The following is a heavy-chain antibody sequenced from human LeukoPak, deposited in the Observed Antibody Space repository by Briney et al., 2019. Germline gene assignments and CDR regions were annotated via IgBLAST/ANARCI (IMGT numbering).Heavy chain of an antibody. CDR3: AASGSRWMNYFDY. J-gene: IGHJ4*02. CDR1: GFTVSSNY. Sequence: GGSLRLSCEASGFTVSSNYMSWVRQAPGKGLEWVSVIYSGGSTYYADSVKGRFTISRDNSKNTLYLQMNSLRAEDTAVYYCAASGSRWMNYFDYWGQGTLVTVSS. CDR2: IYSGGST. D-gene: IGHD3-10*01. V-gene: IGHV3-66*01.